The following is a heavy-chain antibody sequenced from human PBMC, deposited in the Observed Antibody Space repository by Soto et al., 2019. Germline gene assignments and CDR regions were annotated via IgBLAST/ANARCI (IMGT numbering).Heavy chain of an antibody. D-gene: IGHD1-26*01. V-gene: IGHV3-23*01. CDR1: GFIFSNHS. J-gene: IGHJ4*02. CDR3: AKRQRIGLAAKNFDF. Sequence: GGSLRLSCAACGFIFSNHSISWVRQVPWKGLEWVSGISAGGNLIYYADSVRGRFTMSRDNSKNMLYLQMNSLRAEDTAVYFCAKRQRIGLAAKNFDFWGQRARVTVCS. CDR2: ISAGGNLI.